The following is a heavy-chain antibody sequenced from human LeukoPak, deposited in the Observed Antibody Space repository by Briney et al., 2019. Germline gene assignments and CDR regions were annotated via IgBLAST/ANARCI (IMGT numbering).Heavy chain of an antibody. V-gene: IGHV1-8*01. D-gene: IGHD4-11*01. Sequence: ASVKVSCKASGYTFTSYDINWVRRATGQGLEWMGWMNPNSGNTGYAQKFQGRVTMTRNTSISTAYMELSSLRSEDTAVYYCARGRGRWPTVNYWGQGTLVTVSS. CDR2: MNPNSGNT. CDR1: GYTFTSYD. J-gene: IGHJ4*02. CDR3: ARGRGRWPTVNY.